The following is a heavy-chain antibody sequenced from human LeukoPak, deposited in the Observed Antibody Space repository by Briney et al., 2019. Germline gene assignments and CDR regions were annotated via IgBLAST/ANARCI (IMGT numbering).Heavy chain of an antibody. Sequence: GGSLRLSCAASGFTFSSYWMHWVRQAPGEGLVWVSRINPDGSAPTYADSVKGRFTISRDTAKNTLFLQMSSLRAEDTAVYFCARGYSGFGVYGMDVWGKGTTVTVSS. CDR3: ARGYSGFGVYGMDV. CDR1: GFTFSSYW. V-gene: IGHV3-74*01. D-gene: IGHD5-12*01. J-gene: IGHJ6*04. CDR2: INPDGSAP.